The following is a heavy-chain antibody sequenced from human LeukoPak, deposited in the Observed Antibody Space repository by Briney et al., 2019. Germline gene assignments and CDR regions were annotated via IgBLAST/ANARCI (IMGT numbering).Heavy chain of an antibody. D-gene: IGHD4-17*01. Sequence: PGGSLRLSCAASGFTFSSYWMSWVRQAPGKGLEWVADIKQDGSEKYYVDSVKGRFTISRDNAKNSLYLQMNSLRAEDTAVYYCARDSNYGDYAFDIWGQGTMVTVSS. CDR2: IKQDGSEK. V-gene: IGHV3-7*01. CDR3: ARDSNYGDYAFDI. CDR1: GFTFSSYW. J-gene: IGHJ3*02.